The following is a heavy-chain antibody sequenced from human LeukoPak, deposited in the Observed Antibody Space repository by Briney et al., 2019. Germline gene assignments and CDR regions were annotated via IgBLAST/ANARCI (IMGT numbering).Heavy chain of an antibody. CDR1: GYTFSSYD. D-gene: IGHD6-6*01. Sequence: ASVKVSCKASGYTFSSYDINWVRQATGQGLGWMGWMNPNSGNTAYAQKFQGRVTMSRDTSISTAYMELSSLRSEDTAVYYCARLPKYSRPLDYWGQGTLVTVSS. CDR2: MNPNSGNT. V-gene: IGHV1-8*02. J-gene: IGHJ4*02. CDR3: ARLPKYSRPLDY.